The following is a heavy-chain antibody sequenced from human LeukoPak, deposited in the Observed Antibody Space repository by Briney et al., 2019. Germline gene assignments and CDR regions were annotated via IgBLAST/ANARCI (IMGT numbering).Heavy chain of an antibody. CDR2: ISSSSSYI. J-gene: IGHJ4*02. CDR1: GFTFSSYS. D-gene: IGHD5-24*01. V-gene: IGHV3-21*01. Sequence: GGSLRLSCAASGFTFSSYSMNWVRQAPGKGLEWVSSISSSSSYIYYADSVKGRFTISRDNAKNSLYLQMNSQRAEDTAVYYCARDGDGYNVFDYWGQGTLVTVSS. CDR3: ARDGDGYNVFDY.